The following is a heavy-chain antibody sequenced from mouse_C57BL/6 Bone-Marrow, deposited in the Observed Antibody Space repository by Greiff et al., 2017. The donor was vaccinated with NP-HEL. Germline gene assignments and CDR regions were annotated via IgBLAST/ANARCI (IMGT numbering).Heavy chain of an antibody. D-gene: IGHD1-1*01. CDR2: IDPENGDT. Sequence: EVQLQQSGAELVRPGASVKLSCTASGFNIKDDYMHWVKQRPEQGLEWIGWIDPENGDTEYASKVQGKATITADTSSNTAYLQLSSLTSEDTAVYYCTTNYYGSSYYFDYWGQGTTLTVSS. CDR3: TTNYYGSSYYFDY. V-gene: IGHV14-4*01. J-gene: IGHJ2*01. CDR1: GFNIKDDY.